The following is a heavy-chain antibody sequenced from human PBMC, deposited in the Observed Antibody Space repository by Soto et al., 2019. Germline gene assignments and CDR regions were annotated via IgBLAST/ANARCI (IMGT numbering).Heavy chain of an antibody. J-gene: IGHJ4*02. CDR1: GFSLSTSGVG. V-gene: IGHV2-5*02. Sequence: QITLKESGPTLVKPTQTLTLTCTFSGFSLSTSGVGVGWIRQPPGKALEWLALIYWDDDKRYSPSLKSRLTITKDTSKNPVVLTMTNMDPVDTATYYCAHSPYSSGWSNFDYWGQGTLVTVSS. CDR2: IYWDDDK. CDR3: AHSPYSSGWSNFDY. D-gene: IGHD6-19*01.